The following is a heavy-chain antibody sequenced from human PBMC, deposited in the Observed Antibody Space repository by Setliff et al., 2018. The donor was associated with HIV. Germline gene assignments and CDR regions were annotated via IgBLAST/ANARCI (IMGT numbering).Heavy chain of an antibody. Sequence: ASVKVSCKASGYTFTDYYMHWVQQAPGKGLEWMGRVEPQHGETIFAGKFQGRVTITADTSTDTAYMELSSLRSEDTAVYFCARGTTATVYYYYMDVWGKGTAGTVSS. J-gene: IGHJ6*03. CDR3: ARGTTATVYYYYMDV. V-gene: IGHV1-69-2*01. D-gene: IGHD4-17*01. CDR2: VEPQHGET. CDR1: GYTFTDYY.